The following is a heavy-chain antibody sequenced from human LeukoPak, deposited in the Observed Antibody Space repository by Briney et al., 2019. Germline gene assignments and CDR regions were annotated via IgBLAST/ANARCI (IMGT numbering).Heavy chain of an antibody. CDR1: GFXVSSNY. CDR3: ARGTGLWYGDY. V-gene: IGHV3-66*01. J-gene: IGHJ4*02. D-gene: IGHD6-13*01. Sequence: GGSLRPSCAASGFXVSSNYISWVRQAPGKGLEWVSVIYSGGFTYYVDSVKGRFTISRDNSKNTLYLQMNSLRAEDTAVYFCARGTGLWYGDYWGQGTLVTVSS. CDR2: IYSGGFT.